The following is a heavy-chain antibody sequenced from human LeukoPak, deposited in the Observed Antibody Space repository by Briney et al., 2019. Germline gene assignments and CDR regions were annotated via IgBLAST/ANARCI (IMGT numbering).Heavy chain of an antibody. CDR1: GFTFSDYY. J-gene: IGHJ4*02. Sequence: GGSLRLSCAASGFTFSDYYMSWIRQAPGKGLEWVAVISYDGSNKYYADSVKGRFTISRDNSKNTLYLQMNSLRAEDTAVYYCARDIFVVVPAAPDYWGQGTLVTVSS. V-gene: IGHV3-30-3*01. CDR3: ARDIFVVVPAAPDY. D-gene: IGHD2-2*01. CDR2: ISYDGSNK.